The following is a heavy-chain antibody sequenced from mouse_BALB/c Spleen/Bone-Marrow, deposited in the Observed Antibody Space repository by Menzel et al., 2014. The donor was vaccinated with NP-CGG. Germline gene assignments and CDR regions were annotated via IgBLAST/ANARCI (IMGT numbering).Heavy chain of an antibody. Sequence: EVQVVESGAELVKPGASVKLSCTASGFNIKDTYMHWVKQRPEQGLEWIGRIDPANGNTKYDPKFQGKATITADTSSNTAYLQLGSLTSEDTAVYYCARWEYYAMDYWGQGTSVTVSS. CDR3: ARWEYYAMDY. J-gene: IGHJ4*01. CDR1: GFNIKDTY. CDR2: IDPANGNT. D-gene: IGHD4-1*01. V-gene: IGHV14-3*02.